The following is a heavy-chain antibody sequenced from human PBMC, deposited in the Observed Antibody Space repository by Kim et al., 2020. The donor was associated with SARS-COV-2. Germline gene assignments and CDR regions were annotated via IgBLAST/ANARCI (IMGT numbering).Heavy chain of an antibody. CDR3: ARLGYCSGGSCYGYYYYYYGMDV. CDR2: IYYSGST. J-gene: IGHJ6*02. CDR1: GGSISSSSYY. D-gene: IGHD2-15*01. V-gene: IGHV4-39*01. Sequence: SETLSLTCTVSGGSISSSSYYWGWIRQPPGKGLEWIGSIYYSGSTYYNPSLKSRVTISVDTSKNQFSLKLSSVTAADTAVYYCARLGYCSGGSCYGYYYYYYGMDVWGQGTTVTVSS.